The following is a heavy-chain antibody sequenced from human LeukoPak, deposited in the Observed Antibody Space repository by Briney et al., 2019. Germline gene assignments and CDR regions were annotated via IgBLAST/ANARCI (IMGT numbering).Heavy chain of an antibody. CDR1: GFTLSSYE. CDR2: ISRGGNIM. D-gene: IGHD6-25*01. Sequence: GGSLRLSCAASGFTLSSYEMDWVRQAPGKGLEWVSYISRGGNIMNYSDSVKGRFTISRDSAKNSLYLQMNSLRAEDTAVYYCARGLKSSDWYFDLWGRGTLVTVSS. J-gene: IGHJ2*01. V-gene: IGHV3-48*03. CDR3: ARGLKSSDWYFDL.